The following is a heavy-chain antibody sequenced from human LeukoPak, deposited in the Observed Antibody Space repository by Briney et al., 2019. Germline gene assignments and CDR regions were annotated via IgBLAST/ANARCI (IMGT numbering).Heavy chain of an antibody. CDR1: GFTFSNAW. Sequence: PGGSLRLSCAASGFTFSNAWMSWVRQAPGKGLEWVGRIKSKTDGGTTDYAAPVKGRFTISRDDSKNTLYLQMNSLKTEDTAAYYCTTVETSNYYDSSGYYSYWGQGTLVTVSS. CDR3: TTVETSNYYDSSGYYSY. CDR2: IKSKTDGGTT. D-gene: IGHD3-22*01. J-gene: IGHJ4*02. V-gene: IGHV3-15*01.